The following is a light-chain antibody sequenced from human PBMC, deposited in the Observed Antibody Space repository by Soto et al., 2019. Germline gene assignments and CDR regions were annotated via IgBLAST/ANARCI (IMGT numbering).Light chain of an antibody. CDR2: EVS. Sequence: QSALTQPASVSWSPGQSITISCTGTSSDVGGYNYVSWYQQHPGKAPKLMIYEVSNRPSGVSNRFSGSKSGNTASLTISGLQAEDEADYYCSSYTSSSTLVVFGGGTQLTVL. CDR3: SSYTSSSTLVV. J-gene: IGLJ2*01. CDR1: SSDVGGYNY. V-gene: IGLV2-14*01.